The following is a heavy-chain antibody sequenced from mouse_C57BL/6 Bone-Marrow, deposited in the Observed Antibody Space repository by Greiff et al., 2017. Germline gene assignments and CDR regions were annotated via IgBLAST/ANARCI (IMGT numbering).Heavy chain of an antibody. CDR3: ARWGGSYYFDY. CDR1: GYTFTSYG. Sequence: QVQLQQSGAELARPGASVQLSCKASGYTFTSYGISWVKQRTGQGLEWIGEIYPRSGNTYYNEKFKGKATLTADKSSSTAYMELRSLTSEDSAGYFCARWGGSYYFDYWGQGTTLTGSS. V-gene: IGHV1-81*01. J-gene: IGHJ2*01. D-gene: IGHD1-1*01. CDR2: IYPRSGNT.